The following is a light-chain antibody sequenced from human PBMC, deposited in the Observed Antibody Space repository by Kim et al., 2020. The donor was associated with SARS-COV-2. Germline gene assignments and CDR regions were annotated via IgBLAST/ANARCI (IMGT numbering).Light chain of an antibody. V-gene: IGLV4-69*01. CDR2: LNSDGSH. CDR3: QTWGTGTWV. J-gene: IGLJ3*02. Sequence: SVQLTCTLSSGHSSYAIAWHQQQPEKGPRYLMKLNSDGSHSKGDGIPDRFSGSSSGAERYLTISSLQSEDEADYYCQTWGTGTWVFGGGTQLIVL. CDR1: SGHSSYA.